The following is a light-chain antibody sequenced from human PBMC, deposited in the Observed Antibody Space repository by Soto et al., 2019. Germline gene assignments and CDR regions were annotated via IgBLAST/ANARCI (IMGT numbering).Light chain of an antibody. CDR2: EVV. J-gene: IGLJ1*01. CDR3: LSYAGRSEFYV. CDR1: KNDIGVYDF. V-gene: IGLV2-8*01. Sequence: QSVLTQPPSASGSPGQSVTISCTGTKNDIGVYDFVSWYQHHPGKAPRLIIYEVVQRPSGVPDRFSGSKSGNTASLTVSGLQAADEADYYCLSYAGRSEFYVFGTGTKVTVL.